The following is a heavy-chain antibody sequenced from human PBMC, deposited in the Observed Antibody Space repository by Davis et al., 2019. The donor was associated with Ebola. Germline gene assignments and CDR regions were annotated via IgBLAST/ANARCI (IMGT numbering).Heavy chain of an antibody. Sequence: RGSLRLSCTDSVITFSSYAMTWVRQVPGKGLEWVSAISGSGGSTYYADSVKGRFTISRDNSTKTLYLQMNSLRAEDTAVYYCAKSGLSFGVVKYHYGMDVWGKGTTVTVSS. D-gene: IGHD3-3*01. CDR2: ISGSGGST. J-gene: IGHJ6*04. CDR3: AKSGLSFGVVKYHYGMDV. CDR1: VITFSSYA. V-gene: IGHV3-23*01.